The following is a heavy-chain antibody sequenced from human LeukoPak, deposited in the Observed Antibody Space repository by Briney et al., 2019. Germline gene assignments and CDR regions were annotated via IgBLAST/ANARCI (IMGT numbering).Heavy chain of an antibody. Sequence: PGGSLRLSCAASGFTFSSYWMSWVRQAPGKGLEWVANIKQDGSEKYYVDSVKGRFTISRDNAKNSLYLQMNSLRAEDTAVYYCARARPNYYGSGNQRFWFDPWGQGTLVTVSS. D-gene: IGHD3-10*01. CDR2: IKQDGSEK. J-gene: IGHJ5*02. CDR3: ARARPNYYGSGNQRFWFDP. CDR1: GFTFSSYW. V-gene: IGHV3-7*01.